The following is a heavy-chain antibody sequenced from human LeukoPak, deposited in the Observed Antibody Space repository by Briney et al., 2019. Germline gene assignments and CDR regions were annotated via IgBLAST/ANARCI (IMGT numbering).Heavy chain of an antibody. CDR2: IWYDGSNK. D-gene: IGHD3-10*01. CDR1: GFTFSSYG. CDR3: ARDRGMVRGAYYYYMDV. Sequence: PGRSLRLSCAASGFTFSSYGMHWIRQAPGKGLDWVAVIWYDGSNKYYADSVKGRFTISRDNSKNTRYLQMNSLRAEDTAVYYCARDRGMVRGAYYYYMDVWGKGTTVTVSS. V-gene: IGHV3-33*01. J-gene: IGHJ6*03.